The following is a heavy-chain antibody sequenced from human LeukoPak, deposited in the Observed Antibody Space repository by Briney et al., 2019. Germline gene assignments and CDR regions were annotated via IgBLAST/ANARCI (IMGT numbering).Heavy chain of an antibody. CDR3: ARGTHVRHYCNDGRCYYMDG. CDR1: GYTLTGYY. CDR2: INPNSGCT. Sequence: VSSVKDSCQGSGYTLTGYYMHWVRQAGCKGRAWMGLINPNSGCTNLAQKFLGRVTKTRDTSINPADVELSKLRSDETAVYCCARGTHVRHYCNDGRCYYMDGWGKGTTVTVSS. V-gene: IGHV1-2*02. J-gene: IGHJ6*03. D-gene: IGHD2-15*01.